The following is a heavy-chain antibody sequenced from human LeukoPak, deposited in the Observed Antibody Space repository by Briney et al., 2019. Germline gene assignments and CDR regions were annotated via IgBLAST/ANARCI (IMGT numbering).Heavy chain of an antibody. CDR1: GFTFSSYA. CDR3: AKDNRLAPYYFDY. V-gene: IGHV3-9*01. J-gene: IGHJ4*02. CDR2: ISWNSGSI. D-gene: IGHD3-9*01. Sequence: GGSLRLSCAASGFTFSSYAMSWVRQAPGKGLEWVSAISWNSGSIGYADSVKGRFTISRDNAKNSLYLQMNSLRAEDTALYYCAKDNRLAPYYFDYWGQGTLVTVSS.